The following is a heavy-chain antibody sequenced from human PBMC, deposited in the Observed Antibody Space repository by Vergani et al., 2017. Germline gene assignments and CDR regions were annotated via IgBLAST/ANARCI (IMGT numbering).Heavy chain of an antibody. CDR2: ISSNGGST. CDR1: GFTFSSYA. J-gene: IGHJ4*02. CDR3: AKEDRGWVMATIFDY. V-gene: IGHV3-64D*06. D-gene: IGHD5-24*01. Sequence: EVQLVESGGGLVQPGGSLRLSCSASGFTFSSYAMHWVRQAPGKGMEYVSAISSNGGSTYYADSVKGRFTISRDNSKNTLYLQMSSLRAEDTAVYYCAKEDRGWVMATIFDYWGQGTLVTVSS.